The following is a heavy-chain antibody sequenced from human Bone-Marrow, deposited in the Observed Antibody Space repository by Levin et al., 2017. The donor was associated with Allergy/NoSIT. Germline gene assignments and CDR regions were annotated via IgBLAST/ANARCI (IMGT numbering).Heavy chain of an antibody. V-gene: IGHV1-69*13. CDR3: ARDLGYTHGYRMIGWFDP. CDR2: IIPISPTP. CDR1: GVTFSRDG. Sequence: PVASVKVSCKASGVTFSRDGISWVRQAPGQGLEWMGGIIPISPTPKYAQRFEGRVTITADESTSTAYMELSSLRFEDTAVYYCARDLGYTHGYRMIGWFDPWGQGTLVTVS. D-gene: IGHD5-18*01. J-gene: IGHJ5*02.